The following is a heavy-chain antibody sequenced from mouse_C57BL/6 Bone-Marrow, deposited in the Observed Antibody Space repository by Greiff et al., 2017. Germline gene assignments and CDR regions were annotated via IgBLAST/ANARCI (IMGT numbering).Heavy chain of an antibody. D-gene: IGHD2-3*01. CDR1: GYTFTSYW. V-gene: IGHV1-5*01. CDR2: IYPGNSDT. J-gene: IGHJ3*01. Sequence: EVQLQQSGTVLARPGASVKLSCKTSGYTFTSYWMHWVKQRPGPGLEWIGAIYPGNSDTSYNQKFQGKAKLTAVTSASTAYMGLSSLTNEDAAVYYCTSDGYRFDYWGQGTLVTVSA. CDR3: TSDGYRFDY.